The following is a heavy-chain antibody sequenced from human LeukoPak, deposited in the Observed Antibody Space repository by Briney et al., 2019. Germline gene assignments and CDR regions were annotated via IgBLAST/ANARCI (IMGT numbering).Heavy chain of an antibody. CDR2: ISAYNGNT. J-gene: IGHJ5*02. CDR3: ARGGPVLRFLEWLWDDTEGWFDP. CDR1: GGTFSSYA. D-gene: IGHD3-3*01. Sequence: GASVKVSCKASGGTFSSYAISWVRQAPGQGLEWMGWISAYNGNTNYAQKLQGRVTMTTDTSTSTAYMELRSLRSDDTAVYYCARGGPVLRFLEWLWDDTEGWFDPWGQGTLVTVSS. V-gene: IGHV1-18*01.